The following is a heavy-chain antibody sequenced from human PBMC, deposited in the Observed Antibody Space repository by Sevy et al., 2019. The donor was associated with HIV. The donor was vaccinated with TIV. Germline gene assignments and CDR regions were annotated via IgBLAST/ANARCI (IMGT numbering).Heavy chain of an antibody. D-gene: IGHD1-26*01. CDR3: GKGPSTGSYMGWFDP. Sequence: GGSLRLSCATSGFTFSSYGMHWVRQAPGKGLEWVAVISHDGSKKYYADSVKGRFTFSRDNSKNTVYLQMNSLRAEDTAVYYCGKGPSTGSYMGWFDPWGQGTLVTVSS. V-gene: IGHV3-30*18. CDR1: GFTFSSYG. CDR2: ISHDGSKK. J-gene: IGHJ5*02.